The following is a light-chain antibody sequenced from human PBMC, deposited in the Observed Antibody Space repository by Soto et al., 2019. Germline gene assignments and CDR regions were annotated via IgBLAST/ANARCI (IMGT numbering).Light chain of an antibody. CDR3: QVYNPWPPEYT. V-gene: IGKV3-15*01. Sequence: EIVMTQSPATLSASPGERATLSCRASQSVSSNLAWYQQRPGQAPRLLIYGASTRAAGIPARFSGSGSGTEFTLTISSLQSEDFAVYYCQVYNPWPPEYTFGQGTKLEIK. J-gene: IGKJ2*01. CDR1: QSVSSN. CDR2: GAS.